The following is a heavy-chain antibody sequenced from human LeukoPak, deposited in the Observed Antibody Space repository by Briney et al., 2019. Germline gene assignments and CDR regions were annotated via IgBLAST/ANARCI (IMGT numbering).Heavy chain of an antibody. CDR3: ARLRYGSTYYYGSGSSPGYFQH. V-gene: IGHV4-39*07. CDR2: INHSGST. J-gene: IGHJ1*01. CDR1: GGSISSSSYY. D-gene: IGHD3-10*01. Sequence: SETLSLTCTVSGGSISSSSYYWGWIRQPPGKGLEWIGEINHSGSTNYNPSLKSRVTISVDTSKNQFSLKLSSVTAADTAVYYCARLRYGSTYYYGSGSSPGYFQHWGQGTLVTVSS.